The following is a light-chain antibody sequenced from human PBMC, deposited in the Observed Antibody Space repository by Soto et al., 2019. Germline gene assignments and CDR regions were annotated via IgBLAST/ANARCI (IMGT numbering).Light chain of an antibody. J-gene: IGKJ2*01. CDR3: QLRSNWPLYT. Sequence: EIVLTQSPATLSLSPGERATLSCRASQSVSSYLAWYQQKRGQAPRLLIYDASNRATGIPARFSGSGSGTDFTLTISSLEPEDFAVYYCQLRSNWPLYTFGQGTKLEIK. CDR1: QSVSSY. CDR2: DAS. V-gene: IGKV3-11*01.